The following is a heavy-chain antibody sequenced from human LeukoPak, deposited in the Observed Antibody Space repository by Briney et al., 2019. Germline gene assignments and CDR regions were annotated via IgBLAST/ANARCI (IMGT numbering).Heavy chain of an antibody. CDR1: GFTFSTYA. Sequence: PGGSLRLSCAASGFTFSTYAMTWVRQAPGAGLEFVANINPVGTATYYADPVKGRFTISRDNAKNLVYLQMNSLRAEDTAVYHCGRFGYVAGVDLWGQGTLVTVSS. D-gene: IGHD6-19*01. J-gene: IGHJ4*02. V-gene: IGHV3-7*01. CDR3: GRFGYVAGVDL. CDR2: INPVGTAT.